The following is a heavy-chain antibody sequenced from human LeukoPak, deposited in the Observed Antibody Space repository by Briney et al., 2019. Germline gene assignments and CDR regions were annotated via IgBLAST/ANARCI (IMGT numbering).Heavy chain of an antibody. CDR3: AKADRVVLTFLLDY. J-gene: IGHJ4*02. V-gene: IGHV3-48*01. CDR2: ISSGSTI. D-gene: IGHD3-22*01. Sequence: PGGSLRLSCGASGFTFSSYSMNWVRQAPGKGLEWVSYISSGSTIYYADSVKGRFTISRDSSKNTLYLQMNSLRAEDTAVYYCAKADRVVLTFLLDYWGQGALVTVSS. CDR1: GFTFSSYS.